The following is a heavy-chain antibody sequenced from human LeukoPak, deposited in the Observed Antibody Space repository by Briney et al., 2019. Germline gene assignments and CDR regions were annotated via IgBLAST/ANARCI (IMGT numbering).Heavy chain of an antibody. CDR3: ARVLLADGYKEMATVGYFDY. CDR1: GFTFSDYY. CDR2: ISSSGSPI. D-gene: IGHD5-24*01. V-gene: IGHV3-11*04. Sequence: PGRSLRLSCAASGFTFSDYYMSWIRQVPGKGLEWVSYISSSGSPIYYADSVKGRFTISRDNAKNSLYLQMNRLRAEDTAVYYCARVLLADGYKEMATVGYFDYWGQGTLVTVSS. J-gene: IGHJ4*02.